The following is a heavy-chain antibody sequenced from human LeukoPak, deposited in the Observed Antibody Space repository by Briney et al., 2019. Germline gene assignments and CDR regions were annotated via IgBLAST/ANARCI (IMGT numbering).Heavy chain of an antibody. CDR2: ISGSGGDT. V-gene: IGHV3-23*01. CDR1: GFTFSSYA. Sequence: GSLRLSCAASGFTFSSYAMSWDRQAPGKGLEWVSAISGSGGDTYYADSVKGRFTISKDNSKNSLYLQMNSLRAEDTAVYYCAKSVVVVVPAALDAFDIWGQGTMVTVSS. D-gene: IGHD2-2*01. J-gene: IGHJ3*02. CDR3: AKSVVVVVPAALDAFDI.